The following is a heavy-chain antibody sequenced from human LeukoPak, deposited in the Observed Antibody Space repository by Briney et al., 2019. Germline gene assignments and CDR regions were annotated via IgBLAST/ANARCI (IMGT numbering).Heavy chain of an antibody. CDR2: INPSGGST. D-gene: IGHD6-13*01. Sequence: ASVKVSCKASGYTFTSYYMHWVRQAPGQGLEWMGIINPSGGSTSYAQKFQGRVTMTRNTSISTAYMELSSLRSEDTAVYYCASRNRPNSSSWYAWVYYYYGMDVWGQGTTVTVSS. CDR1: GYTFTSYY. CDR3: ASRNRPNSSSWYAWVYYYYGMDV. J-gene: IGHJ6*02. V-gene: IGHV1-46*01.